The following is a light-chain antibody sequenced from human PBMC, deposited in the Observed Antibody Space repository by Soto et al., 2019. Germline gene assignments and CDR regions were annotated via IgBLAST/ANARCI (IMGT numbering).Light chain of an antibody. CDR2: KTS. CDR1: QSISSW. J-gene: IGKJ1*01. Sequence: DIQLTQSPSTLSASVGDRVTITCRASQSISSWFAWYQQKPGKAPKFLIYKTSNLESGVPSRFSGSGSGTEFTLTISSLQPADFATYYCQYYNNYCWTFGQGTKVEIK. V-gene: IGKV1-5*03. CDR3: QYYNNYCWT.